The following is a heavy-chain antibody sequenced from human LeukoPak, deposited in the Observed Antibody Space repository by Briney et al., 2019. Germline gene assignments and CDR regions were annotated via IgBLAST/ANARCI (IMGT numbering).Heavy chain of an antibody. V-gene: IGHV3-48*01. CDR2: ISSAGGTR. J-gene: IGHJ4*02. CDR3: ARDSAGAGIYYDF. D-gene: IGHD6-19*01. Sequence: PGGSLRLSCVASGFTFSTYSMNRLRQAPGKGLEWISYISSAGGTRHYADSVKGRFSISRDNAKNSLYLEMNGLEAEDTAMYYCARDSAGAGIYYDFWGQGTLVTVSS. CDR1: GFTFSTYS.